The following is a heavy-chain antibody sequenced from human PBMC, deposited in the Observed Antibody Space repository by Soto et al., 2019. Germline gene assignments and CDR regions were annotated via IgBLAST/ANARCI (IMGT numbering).Heavy chain of an antibody. CDR3: LGSGSFSL. CDR2: IHQNGTER. Sequence: EVQLVESGGGLVHPGGSLRLSCVASGFTFSGYWMHWVRQAPGKGLECVANIHQNGTERYYVDSVKGRFTISRDNAKNSLYLHMNSLRAEDTAVYYCLGSGSFSLWGQGTLVTVSS. V-gene: IGHV3-7*01. CDR1: GFTFSGYW. D-gene: IGHD3-10*01. J-gene: IGHJ4*02.